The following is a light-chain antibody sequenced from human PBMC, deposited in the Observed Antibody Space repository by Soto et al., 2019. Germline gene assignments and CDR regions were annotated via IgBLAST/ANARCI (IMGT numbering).Light chain of an antibody. J-gene: IGKJ1*01. CDR2: GAS. CDR3: QQYNSWPRT. V-gene: IGKV3D-15*01. CDR1: QSVSSN. Sequence: EIVMTQSPATLSVSPGERATLSCRASQSVSSNLAWYQQKPGQAPRLLIYGASTRATSIPARFSGSGSGTDFTLTISSLQPEDVATYYCQQYNSWPRTFEQGTKVDIK.